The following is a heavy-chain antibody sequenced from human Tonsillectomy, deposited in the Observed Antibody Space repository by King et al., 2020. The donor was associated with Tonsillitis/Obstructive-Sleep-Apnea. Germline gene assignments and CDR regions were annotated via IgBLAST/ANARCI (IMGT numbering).Heavy chain of an antibody. Sequence: QLVQSGAEVKKPGASVKVSCKASGYTFTGYYMHWVRQAPGQGLEWMGWINPNSGGTNYAQKFQGRVTMTRDTSISTAYMELSRLRSDDTAVYYCARVGRYCSSTSCPFSPFDDWGQGTLVTVSS. V-gene: IGHV1-2*02. CDR2: INPNSGGT. D-gene: IGHD2-2*01. J-gene: IGHJ4*02. CDR1: GYTFTGYY. CDR3: ARVGRYCSSTSCPFSPFDD.